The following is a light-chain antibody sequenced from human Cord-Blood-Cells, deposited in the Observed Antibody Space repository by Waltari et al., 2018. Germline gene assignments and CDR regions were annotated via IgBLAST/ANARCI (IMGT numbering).Light chain of an antibody. V-gene: IGKV3-11*01. J-gene: IGKJ5*01. CDR2: DAS. Sequence: IVLTQSPATLSLSPGERATLSCRASQIVSSYLAWYQQKPGQAPRLLIYDASNRATGIPARFGGSGSGTDFTLTISSLEPEDFAVYYGQQRSNWITFGQGTRLEIK. CDR3: QQRSNWIT. CDR1: QIVSSY.